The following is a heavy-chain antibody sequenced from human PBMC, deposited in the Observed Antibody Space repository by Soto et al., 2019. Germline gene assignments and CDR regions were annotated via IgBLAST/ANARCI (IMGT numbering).Heavy chain of an antibody. CDR1: GGSISSYY. CDR3: ARLVSGYSSGWYYFDY. Sequence: SETLSLTCTVSGGSISSYYWSWIRQPPGKGLEWIGYIYYSGSTNYNPSLKSRVTISVDTSKNQFSLKLSSVTAADTAVYYCARLVSGYSSGWYYFDYWGQGTLVTVSS. CDR2: IYYSGST. V-gene: IGHV4-59*08. J-gene: IGHJ4*02. D-gene: IGHD6-19*01.